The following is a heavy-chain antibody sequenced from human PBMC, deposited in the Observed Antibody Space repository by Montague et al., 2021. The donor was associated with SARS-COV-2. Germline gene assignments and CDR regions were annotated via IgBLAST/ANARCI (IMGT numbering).Heavy chain of an antibody. J-gene: IGHJ3*02. V-gene: IGHV4-39*01. Sequence: ETLSLTCTVSGGSITRNYYWGWIRQPPGKGLEWVGNIYYSGTTFINPSLESRVTISVDASKNQFSLNLTSVTAADTAVYYCARPLVRGVPKAFDIRGQGALVIVSS. CDR3: ARPLVRGVPKAFDI. D-gene: IGHD3-10*01. CDR2: IYYSGTT. CDR1: GGSITRNYY.